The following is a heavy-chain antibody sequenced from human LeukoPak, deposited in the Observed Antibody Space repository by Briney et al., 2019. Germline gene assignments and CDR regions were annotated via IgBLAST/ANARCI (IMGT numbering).Heavy chain of an antibody. CDR1: GGSISSGGYS. Sequence: SETLSLTCAVSGGSISSGGYSWSWIRQPPGKGLEWIGYIYHSGSTYYNPSLKSRVTISMDTSKNQFSLNLSSVTAADTAVYYCARLAAAGTLDYWGQGTLVTVSS. CDR3: ARLAAAGTLDY. V-gene: IGHV4-30-2*01. D-gene: IGHD6-13*01. CDR2: IYHSGST. J-gene: IGHJ4*02.